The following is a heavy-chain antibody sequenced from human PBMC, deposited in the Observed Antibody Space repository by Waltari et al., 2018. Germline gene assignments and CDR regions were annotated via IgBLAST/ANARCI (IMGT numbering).Heavy chain of an antibody. V-gene: IGHV7-4-1*02. Sequence: QVQLVQSGSELKKPGASVKVSCKASGYTCTSDAMKWVRQAPGQGLEWMGWINTNTGNPTYAQGFTGRFVFSLDTSVRTADLQISSLKAEDTAVYYCARGRRGLDCSSTSCYSPHYYYYMDVWGKGTTVTVSS. CDR3: ARGRRGLDCSSTSCYSPHYYYYMDV. J-gene: IGHJ6*03. D-gene: IGHD2-2*01. CDR2: INTNTGNP. CDR1: GYTCTSDA.